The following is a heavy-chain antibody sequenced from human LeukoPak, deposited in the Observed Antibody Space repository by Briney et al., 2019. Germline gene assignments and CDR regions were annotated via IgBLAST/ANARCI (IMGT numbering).Heavy chain of an antibody. V-gene: IGHV1-69*02. CDR1: GYTFTGYY. D-gene: IGHD2-15*01. J-gene: IGHJ6*04. Sequence: ASVKLSCKASGYTFTGYYIHWGRQAPGQGLEWMGSIFTILGIANYAQTFKGRVTITADKSTSTAYMELSSLRSEDTAVYYCATLGYCSGGSCYSRYYYYGMDVWGEGTTVTVSS. CDR2: IFTILGIA. CDR3: ATLGYCSGGSCYSRYYYYGMDV.